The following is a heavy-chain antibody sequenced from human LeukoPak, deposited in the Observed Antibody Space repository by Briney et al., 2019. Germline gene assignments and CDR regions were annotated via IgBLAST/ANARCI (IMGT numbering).Heavy chain of an antibody. V-gene: IGHV3-74*01. CDR3: ARGTGNYYGY. CDR1: GFKFGNYA. CDR2: IKSDGSST. Sequence: PGGSLRLSCSASGFKFGNYAMSWVRRAPGKGLVWVSRIKSDGSSTSYADSVKGRFTITRDSAKNTLYLQMNSLRAEDTAVYYCARGTGNYYGYWGQGTLVTVSS. D-gene: IGHD3/OR15-3a*01. J-gene: IGHJ4*02.